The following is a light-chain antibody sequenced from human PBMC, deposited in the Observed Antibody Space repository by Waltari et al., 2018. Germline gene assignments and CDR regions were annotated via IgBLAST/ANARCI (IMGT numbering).Light chain of an antibody. CDR2: GAS. Sequence: TVPWRATQNITGSLLTRDHQKPGQAPRLLIYGASNRAPGIPDRFSGSGSGTDFTLTISRLEPEDSAVYYCQQYDGSVVTFGGGTKVEIK. CDR1: QNITGSL. CDR3: QQYDGSVVT. J-gene: IGKJ4*01. V-gene: IGKV3-20*01.